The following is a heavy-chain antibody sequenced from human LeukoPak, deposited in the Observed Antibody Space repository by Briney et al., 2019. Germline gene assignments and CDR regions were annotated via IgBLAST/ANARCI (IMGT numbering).Heavy chain of an antibody. J-gene: IGHJ3*02. CDR1: GGSISSYY. D-gene: IGHD6-25*01. CDR2: IYYSGST. V-gene: IGHV4-59*12. CDR3: ARDPPERLAFDI. Sequence: PSETLSLTCTVSGGSISSYYWSWIRQPPGKGLEWIGYIYYSGSTNYNPSLKSRVTISVDTSKNQFSLKLSSVTAADTAVYYCARDPPERLAFDIWGQGTMVTVSS.